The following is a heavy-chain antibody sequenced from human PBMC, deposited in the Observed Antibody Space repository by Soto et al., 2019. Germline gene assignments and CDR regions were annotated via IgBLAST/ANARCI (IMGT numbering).Heavy chain of an antibody. J-gene: IGHJ6*02. V-gene: IGHV3-49*03. Sequence: GGSLRLSCTASGFTFGDYAMSWFRQAPGKGLEWVGFIRSKADGGTTEYAASVKGRFTISRDDSKNIAYLQMNSLKTEDTAVYYCTTVESYGDYPEKYYVMDVWGQGTTVTVSS. CDR2: IRSKADGGTT. D-gene: IGHD4-17*01. CDR3: TTVESYGDYPEKYYVMDV. CDR1: GFTFGDYA.